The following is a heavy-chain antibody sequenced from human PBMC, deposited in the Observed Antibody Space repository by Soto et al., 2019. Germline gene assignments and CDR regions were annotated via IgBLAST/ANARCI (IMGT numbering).Heavy chain of an antibody. D-gene: IGHD3-22*01. J-gene: IGHJ4*02. Sequence: SLKVSCKASGGTFSSYAISWVRQAPGQGLEWMGGIIPIFGTANYAQKFQGRVTITADESTSTAYMELSSLRSEDTAVYYCARNYYDSSGYYSGFDYWGQGTLVTVSS. V-gene: IGHV1-69*13. CDR2: IIPIFGTA. CDR3: ARNYYDSSGYYSGFDY. CDR1: GGTFSSYA.